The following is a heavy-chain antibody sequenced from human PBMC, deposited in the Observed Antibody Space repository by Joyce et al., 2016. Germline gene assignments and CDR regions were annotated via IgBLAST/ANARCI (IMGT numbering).Heavy chain of an antibody. J-gene: IGHJ4*02. Sequence: QVHLQESGPGLVKPSETLSLTCTVSGDSVTSLFWNWIRQPPGKGLEWVAHISSTGSTKYNPSLKSRATISLYAPMNQFSLKLTSVTAADTAIYYCARDGGYYFDYWGQGTLVAVSS. CDR1: GDSVTSLF. CDR3: ARDGGYYFDY. CDR2: ISSTGST. V-gene: IGHV4-59*02. D-gene: IGHD3-16*01.